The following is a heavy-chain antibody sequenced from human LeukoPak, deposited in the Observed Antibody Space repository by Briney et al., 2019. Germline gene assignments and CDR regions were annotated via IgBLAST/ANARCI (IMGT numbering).Heavy chain of an antibody. CDR2: ISSNGGGI. CDR3: ARGYQLLYFPLGMDV. D-gene: IGHD2-2*02. V-gene: IGHV3-64*01. Sequence: GGSLRLSCAASGFTFSSYAMHWVRQAPGKGLEYVSAISSNGGGIYYANSVKGRFTISRDNSKNTLYLQMGSLRAEDMAVYFCARGYQLLYFPLGMDVWGQGTTVTVSS. J-gene: IGHJ6*02. CDR1: GFTFSSYA.